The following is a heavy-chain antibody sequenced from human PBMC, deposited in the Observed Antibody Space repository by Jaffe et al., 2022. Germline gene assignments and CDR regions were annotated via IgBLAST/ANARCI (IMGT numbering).Heavy chain of an antibody. Sequence: QVTLKESGPVLVKPTETLTLTCTVSGFSLSNARMGVSWIRQPPGKALEWLAHIFSNDEKSYSTSLKSRLTISKDTSKSQVVLTMTNMDPVDTATYYCARITIFRSSTRVGLWKRFWFDPWGQGTLVTVSS. V-gene: IGHV2-26*01. CDR1: GFSLSNARMG. D-gene: IGHD2-2*01. CDR2: IFSNDEK. J-gene: IGHJ5*02. CDR3: ARITIFRSSTRVGLWKRFWFDP.